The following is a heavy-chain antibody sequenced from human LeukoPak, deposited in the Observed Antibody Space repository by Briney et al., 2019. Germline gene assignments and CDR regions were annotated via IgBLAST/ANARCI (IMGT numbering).Heavy chain of an antibody. CDR3: GKDKYHDSSGTFDY. V-gene: IGHV3-23*01. CDR1: GFIFSSYG. Sequence: GGSLRLSCAASGFIFSSYGMSWVRQAPGKGLEWVSRISGSGGGTHYADSVKGRFTISRDNSKNTLYLQMNGLRAEDTAVYHCGKDKYHDSSGTFDYWGQGTLVTVSS. D-gene: IGHD3-22*01. J-gene: IGHJ4*02. CDR2: ISGSGGGT.